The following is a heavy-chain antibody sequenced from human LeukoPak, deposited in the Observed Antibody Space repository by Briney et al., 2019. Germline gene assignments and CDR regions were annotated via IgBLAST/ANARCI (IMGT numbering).Heavy chain of an antibody. CDR3: AKDRITIFGVAKGSFDY. V-gene: IGHV3-23*01. Sequence: GGSLRLSCAASGFTFRSYAMSWVRQAPGKGLEWVSAISGSGNNTNYADSVKGRFTISRDNSKNTLYLQMNSLRAEDTAVYYCAKDRITIFGVAKGSFDYWGQGTLVTVSS. CDR1: GFTFRSYA. J-gene: IGHJ4*02. CDR2: ISGSGNNT. D-gene: IGHD3-3*01.